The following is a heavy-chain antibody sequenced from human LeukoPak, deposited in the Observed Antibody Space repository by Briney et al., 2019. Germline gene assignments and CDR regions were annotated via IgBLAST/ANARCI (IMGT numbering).Heavy chain of an antibody. CDR1: GFTFSSYA. J-gene: IGHJ4*02. D-gene: IGHD3-10*01. Sequence: PGGSLRLSCAASGFTFSSYAMHWVRQAPGKGLEWVAVISYDRSNKYYADSVKGRFTISRDNSKNTLYLQMNSLRAEDTAVYYCARDEEFVGGTMVRGLFDYWGQGTLVTVSS. V-gene: IGHV3-30-3*01. CDR2: ISYDRSNK. CDR3: ARDEEFVGGTMVRGLFDY.